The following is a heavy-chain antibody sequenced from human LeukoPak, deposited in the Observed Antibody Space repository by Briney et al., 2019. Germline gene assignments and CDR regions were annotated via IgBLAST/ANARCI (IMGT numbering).Heavy chain of an antibody. V-gene: IGHV4-61*01. CDR3: ARDLRTVYGREIFSWFAP. Sequence: SETLSLTCTVSGGSVNSGSYYWSWIRQPPGKGLEWLGYIYYSGSTRYNPSLKSQVTISIDTSKNQFSLRLSSVTAADTAVYYCARDLRTVYGREIFSWFAPWGQGTLVTVSS. D-gene: IGHD3-3*01. J-gene: IGHJ5*02. CDR2: IYYSGST. CDR1: GGSVNSGSYY.